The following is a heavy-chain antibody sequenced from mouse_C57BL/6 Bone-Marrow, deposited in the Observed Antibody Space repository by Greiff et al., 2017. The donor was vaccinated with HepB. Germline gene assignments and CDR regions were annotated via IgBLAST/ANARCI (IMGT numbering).Heavy chain of an antibody. CDR3: ARREGNYRYYFHY. CDR2: INPGSGGT. D-gene: IGHD2-1*01. Sequence: VQLQQSGAELVRPGTSVKVSCKASGYAFTNYLIEWVKQRPGQGLEWIGVINPGSGGTNYNEKFKGKATLTADKSSSTAYMQLSSLTSEDSAVYFCARREGNYRYYFHYWGQGTTLTVSS. J-gene: IGHJ2*01. CDR1: GYAFTNYL. V-gene: IGHV1-54*01.